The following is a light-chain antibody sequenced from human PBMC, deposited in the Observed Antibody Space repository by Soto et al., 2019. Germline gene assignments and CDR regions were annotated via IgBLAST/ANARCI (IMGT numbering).Light chain of an antibody. Sequence: QSVLTQPPSASGTPGQKVTISCSGSTSNVGTYTVDWYQQVPGAAPKLLIYTNTERPSGVPDRFSGSKSGTSASLAISGLQSEDEADYYCAAWDDSLSAYVFGTGTKVTVL. CDR1: TSNVGTYT. CDR3: AAWDDSLSAYV. J-gene: IGLJ1*01. CDR2: TNT. V-gene: IGLV1-44*01.